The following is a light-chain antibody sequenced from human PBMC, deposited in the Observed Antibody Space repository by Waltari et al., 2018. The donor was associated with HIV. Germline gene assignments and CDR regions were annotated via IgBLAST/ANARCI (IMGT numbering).Light chain of an antibody. CDR3: YSADNSGDV. CDR2: EDT. V-gene: IGLV3-10*01. CDR1: ALPQKY. Sequence: SLELTQPPSVSVSPGQTARITCSGDALPQKYVSWYQQKSGQAPMLVIYEDTKRPSGIPERFSGSSSGTMATLTISGAQVEDEADYYCYSADNSGDVFGTGTKVTVL. J-gene: IGLJ1*01.